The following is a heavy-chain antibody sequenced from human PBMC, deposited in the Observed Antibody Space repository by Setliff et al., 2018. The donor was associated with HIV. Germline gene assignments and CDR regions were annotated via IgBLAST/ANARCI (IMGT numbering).Heavy chain of an antibody. J-gene: IGHJ3*02. CDR2: IHYSGIT. CDR3: ARYKCINFACVGFDI. Sequence: SETLSLTCTVSRDSINGHWWSWIRQPPGKGLEWTGSIHYSGITHYNPSLKSRLTMSVDTSKNQVSLKLTSDTAADTAVYYCARYKCINFACVGFDIWGQGTVVTVSS. CDR1: RDSINGHW. D-gene: IGHD3-9*01. V-gene: IGHV4-59*11.